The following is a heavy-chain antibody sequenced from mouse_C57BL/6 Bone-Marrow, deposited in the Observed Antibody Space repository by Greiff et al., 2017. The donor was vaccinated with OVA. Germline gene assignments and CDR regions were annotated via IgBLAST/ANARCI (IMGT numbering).Heavy chain of an antibody. CDR1: GYTFTSYW. J-gene: IGHJ4*01. V-gene: IGHV1-69*01. CDR3: ARELTGLYYYAMDY. Sequence: QVQLQQSGAELVMPGASVKLSCKASGYTFTSYWMHWVKRRPGQGLEWIGEIDPSDSYTNYNQKFKGKSTLTVDKSSSTAYMQLSSLTSEDSAVYYCARELTGLYYYAMDYWGQGTSVTVSS. D-gene: IGHD4-1*01. CDR2: IDPSDSYT.